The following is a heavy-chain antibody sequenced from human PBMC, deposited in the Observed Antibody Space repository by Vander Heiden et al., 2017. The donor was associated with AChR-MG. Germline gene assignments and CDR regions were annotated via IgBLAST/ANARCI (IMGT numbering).Heavy chain of an antibody. CDR1: GYSISSGYY. CDR3: ARDGPPRITMVQGVIL. D-gene: IGHD3-10*01. V-gene: IGHV4-38-2*02. Sequence: QVQLQESGPGLVKPSETLSLTCAVSGYSISSGYYWGWIRQPPGKGLEWIGSIYHSGSTYYNPSLKSRVTISVDTSKNQFSLKLSSVTAADTAVYYCARDGPPRITMVQGVILWGQGTLVTVSS. J-gene: IGHJ4*02. CDR2: IYHSGST.